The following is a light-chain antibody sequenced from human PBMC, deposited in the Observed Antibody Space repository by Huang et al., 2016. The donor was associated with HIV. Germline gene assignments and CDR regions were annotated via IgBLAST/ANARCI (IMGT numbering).Light chain of an antibody. Sequence: DIVMTQSPDSLTVSLGERATIHCKSSQSLLYSSNNKNYLNWYQQRPGQPPKLLIYWAAARESGVPDRFSGSGSGTNFTLTINSLQAEDMAVYYCQQYYSSLWTFGQGTKVQIK. CDR3: QQYYSSLWT. CDR2: WAA. V-gene: IGKV4-1*01. J-gene: IGKJ1*01. CDR1: QSLLYSSNNKNY.